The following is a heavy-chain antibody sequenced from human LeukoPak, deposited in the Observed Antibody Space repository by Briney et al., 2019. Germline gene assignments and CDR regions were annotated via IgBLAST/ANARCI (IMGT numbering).Heavy chain of an antibody. D-gene: IGHD6-13*01. Sequence: VASVKVSCKASGYTFTSYYMHWVRQAPGQGLEWMGIINPSGGSTSYAQKFQGRVTMTRDTSTSTVYMELSSLRSEDTAVYYCARDFSSWYERPHTGFDYWGQGTLVTVSS. J-gene: IGHJ4*02. CDR1: GYTFTSYY. V-gene: IGHV1-46*01. CDR2: INPSGGST. CDR3: ARDFSSWYERPHTGFDY.